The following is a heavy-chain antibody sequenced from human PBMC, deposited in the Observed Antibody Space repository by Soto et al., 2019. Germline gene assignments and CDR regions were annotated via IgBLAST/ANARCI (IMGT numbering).Heavy chain of an antibody. D-gene: IGHD3-22*01. V-gene: IGHV1-69*13. CDR2: IIIMFGTT. Sequence: SVKVSCKASGGTFSSYGISWVRQAPGQGLEWMGAIIIMFGTTNYAQKFQGRVTITADESTSTVYMELSSLRSEDTAVYYCAKDVRKDYDTGGYFFDCWGQGNQVTVSS. CDR1: GGTFSSYG. CDR3: AKDVRKDYDTGGYFFDC. J-gene: IGHJ4*02.